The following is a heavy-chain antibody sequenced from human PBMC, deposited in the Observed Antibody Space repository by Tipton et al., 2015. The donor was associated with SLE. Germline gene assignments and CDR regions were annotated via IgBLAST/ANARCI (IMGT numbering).Heavy chain of an antibody. V-gene: IGHV4-39*07. J-gene: IGHJ4*02. CDR2: ISYSGAT. D-gene: IGHD7-27*01. CDR3: ARLTPWGYDY. Sequence: TLSLTCTVSGDTIDGNTYFWDWIRQPPGKGLMLIGSISYSGATSYNPSLKSRVTISVDTSRNLFSLNLSSVTAADTAVYYCARLTPWGYDYWGPGMLVTVSS. CDR1: GDTIDGNTYF.